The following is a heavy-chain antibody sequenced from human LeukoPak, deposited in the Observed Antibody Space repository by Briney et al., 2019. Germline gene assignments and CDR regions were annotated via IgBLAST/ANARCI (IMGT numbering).Heavy chain of an antibody. CDR2: IRGSDTDT. Sequence: GGSLRLSCAASGFSFSSYAMCWVRQAPGDGLEWVSVIRGSDTDTYYADSVKGRFTISRDKSKNTLYLQMDILRVKDTAVYDCAKRNDFGSHQVMPADNWGQGTLVTVSS. CDR1: GFSFSSYA. CDR3: AKRNDFGSHQVMPADN. D-gene: IGHD3/OR15-3a*01. J-gene: IGHJ4*02. V-gene: IGHV3-23*01.